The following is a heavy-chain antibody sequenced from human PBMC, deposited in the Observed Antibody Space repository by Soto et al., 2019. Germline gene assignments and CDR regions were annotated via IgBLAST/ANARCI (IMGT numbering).Heavy chain of an antibody. J-gene: IGHJ6*02. CDR1: GFTFSSYW. CDR2: IKQDGSEK. V-gene: IGHV3-7*01. Sequence: GGSLRLSCAASGFTFSSYWVSWVRQAPGKGLEWVANIKQDGSEKYYVDSVKGRFTISRDNAKNSLYLQMNSLRAEDTAVYYCARDWWFGEGDDGMDVWGQGTTVTVSS. CDR3: ARDWWFGEGDDGMDV. D-gene: IGHD3-10*01.